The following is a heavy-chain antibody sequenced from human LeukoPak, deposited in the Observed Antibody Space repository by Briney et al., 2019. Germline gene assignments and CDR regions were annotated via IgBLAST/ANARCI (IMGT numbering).Heavy chain of an antibody. J-gene: IGHJ3*02. Sequence: TSETLSLTCTVSGGSISSYYWSWIRQPPGKGPEWIGYTYNRGSTNYNPSLKSRVTILVDTSKNQFSLKLRSVTAADTAVYYCARDRPGIAVAGDAFDIWGQGTLVTVSS. CDR3: ARDRPGIAVAGDAFDI. V-gene: IGHV4-59*01. CDR2: TYNRGST. CDR1: GGSISSYY. D-gene: IGHD6-19*01.